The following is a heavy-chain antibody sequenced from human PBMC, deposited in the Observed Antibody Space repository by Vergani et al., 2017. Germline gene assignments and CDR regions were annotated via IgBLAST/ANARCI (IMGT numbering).Heavy chain of an antibody. CDR1: GYPFTAYY. V-gene: IGHV1-2*02. CDR2: INPNTGDT. CDR3: ARDQRGSGSYMAWFAP. D-gene: IGHD6-19*01. J-gene: IGHJ5*02. Sequence: QVQLMQSGAEVKKPGASVKVSCKASGYPFTAYYIHWMRQAPGQGLEWMGWINPNTGDTIYAQKFHGRVTMTRDTSISTVYMEVTGLRSDGTAVFYCARDQRGSGSYMAWFAPWGQGTLVTVSS.